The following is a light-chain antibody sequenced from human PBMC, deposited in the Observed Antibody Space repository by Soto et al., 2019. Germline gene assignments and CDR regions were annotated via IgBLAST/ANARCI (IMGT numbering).Light chain of an antibody. J-gene: IGKJ1*01. CDR2: GAS. CDR3: QQYGSLWT. V-gene: IGKV3-20*01. CDR1: QSVSSSY. Sequence: EIVLTQSPGTLSLSPGERATLSCRASQSVSSSYLAWYQQKPGQAPRLLIYGASSSATGIPDRFSGSRSGTDFTLTISRLEPEDFAVYYCQQYGSLWTFGQGTKVEIK.